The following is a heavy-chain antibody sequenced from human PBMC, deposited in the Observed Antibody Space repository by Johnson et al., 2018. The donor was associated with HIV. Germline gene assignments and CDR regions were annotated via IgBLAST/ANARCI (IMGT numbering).Heavy chain of an antibody. Sequence: VQLVESGGGLVQPGGSLRLSCAASGFIFSSYAMHWVRQAPGKGLEWVANIKQDGSEKYYVDSVKCRFTISRDNAKNPLYLQMNSLRAEDTAVYYCAREGGVTMVDGFDIWGQGTMVTVSS. CDR2: IKQDGSEK. CDR1: GFIFSSYA. D-gene: IGHD3-10*01. CDR3: AREGGVTMVDGFDI. J-gene: IGHJ3*02. V-gene: IGHV3-7*03.